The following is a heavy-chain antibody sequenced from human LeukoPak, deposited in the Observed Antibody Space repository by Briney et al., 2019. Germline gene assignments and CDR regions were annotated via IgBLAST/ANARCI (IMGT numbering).Heavy chain of an antibody. D-gene: IGHD6-13*01. CDR2: IWTHGNQD. Sequence: GGSLRLSCAASGFSFPSHGMHWVRQAPGKGLEWVTVIWTHGNQDSYADSVKGRFIISRDNPRNTLWLQMNSLRAEDTAVYYCARDFVPAAPYGMDVWGQGTTVTVSS. V-gene: IGHV3-33*01. CDR1: GFSFPSHG. J-gene: IGHJ6*02. CDR3: ARDFVPAAPYGMDV.